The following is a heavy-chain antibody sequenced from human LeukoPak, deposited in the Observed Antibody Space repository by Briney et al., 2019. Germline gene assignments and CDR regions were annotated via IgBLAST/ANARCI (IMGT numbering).Heavy chain of an antibody. V-gene: IGHV3-53*01. D-gene: IGHD3-10*01. CDR2: IYSGGST. CDR1: GFTVSSNY. Sequence: GGSLRLSCAASGFTVSSNYMSWVRQAPGKGLEWVSVIYSGGSTCYADSVKGRFTISRDNSKNTLYLQMNSLRAEDTAVYYCASGSGSYRTPYYYMDVWGTGTTVTVSS. CDR3: ASGSGSYRTPYYYMDV. J-gene: IGHJ6*03.